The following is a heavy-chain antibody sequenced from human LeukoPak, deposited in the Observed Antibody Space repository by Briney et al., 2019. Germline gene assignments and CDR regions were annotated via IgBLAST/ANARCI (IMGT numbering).Heavy chain of an antibody. Sequence: ASVKVSCKASGYTFTGYYMHWVRQAPGQGLERMGWTNPNNGGTNYSQKFQGKVTMTRDTSITTTYMELSRLRACDKGLCYCARDHLNGYNGRAFDIWGQGTRVSVSS. V-gene: IGHV1-2*02. CDR2: TNPNNGGT. J-gene: IGHJ3*02. CDR1: GYTFTGYY. D-gene: IGHD5-24*01. CDR3: ARDHLNGYNGRAFDI.